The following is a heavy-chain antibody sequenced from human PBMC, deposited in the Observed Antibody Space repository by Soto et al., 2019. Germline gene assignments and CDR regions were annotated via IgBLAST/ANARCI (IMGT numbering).Heavy chain of an antibody. CDR3: ARDTRGSGFH. D-gene: IGHD3-3*01. CDR2: ISYDGSNK. CDR1: GYTFSSYA. Sequence: QVQLVESGGGVVQPGRSLRLSCAASGYTFSSYAMHWVRQAPGKGLEWVAVISYDGSNKYYADSVKGRFTISRDNSKNTLYLQMNSLRAEDTAVYYCARDTRGSGFHWGQGTLVTVSS. J-gene: IGHJ4*02. V-gene: IGHV3-30-3*01.